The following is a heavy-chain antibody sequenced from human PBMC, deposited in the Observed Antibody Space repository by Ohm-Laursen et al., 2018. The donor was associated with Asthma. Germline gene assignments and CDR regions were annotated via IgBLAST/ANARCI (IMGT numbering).Heavy chain of an antibody. Sequence: SLRLSCTASGITFSKAWMSWVRQAPGKGLDWVARIKSNTYGGATDYPASVKGRFTISRDDSKNTLYLQMNNLESEDRAVYYCTTDGYGSGWSYYFDNWGKGTLVTVSS. D-gene: IGHD6-19*01. CDR2: IKSNTYGGAT. CDR1: GITFSKAW. J-gene: IGHJ4*02. V-gene: IGHV3-15*01. CDR3: TTDGYGSGWSYYFDN.